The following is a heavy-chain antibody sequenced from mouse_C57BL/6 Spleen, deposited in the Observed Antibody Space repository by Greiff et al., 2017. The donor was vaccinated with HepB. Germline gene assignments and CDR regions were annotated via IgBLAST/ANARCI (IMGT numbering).Heavy chain of an antibody. V-gene: IGHV14-1*01. CDR1: GFNIKDYY. D-gene: IGHD1-1*01. Sequence: VHVKQSGAELVRPGASVKLSCTASGFNIKDYYMHWVKQRPEQGLEWIGRIDPEDGDTEYAPKFQGKATMTADTSSNTAYLQLSSLTSEDTAVYYCTITTVHWYFDVWGTGTTVTVSS. CDR3: TITTVHWYFDV. CDR2: IDPEDGDT. J-gene: IGHJ1*03.